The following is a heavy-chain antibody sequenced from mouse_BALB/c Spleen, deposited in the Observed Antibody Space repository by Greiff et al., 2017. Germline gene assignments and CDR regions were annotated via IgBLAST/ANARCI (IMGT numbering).Heavy chain of an antibody. CDR3: ARDQYYGSSYGAMDY. Sequence: EVNLVESGGGLVKPGGSLKLSCAASGFTFSDYYMYWVRQTPEKRLEWVATISDGGSYTYYPDSVKGRFTISRDNAKNNLYLQMSSLKSEDTAMYYCARDQYYGSSYGAMDYWGQGTSVTVSS. V-gene: IGHV5-4*02. J-gene: IGHJ4*01. D-gene: IGHD1-1*01. CDR1: GFTFSDYY. CDR2: ISDGGSYT.